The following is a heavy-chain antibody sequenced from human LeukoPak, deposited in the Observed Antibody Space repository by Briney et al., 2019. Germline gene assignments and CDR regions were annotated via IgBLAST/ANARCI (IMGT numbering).Heavy chain of an antibody. J-gene: IGHJ6*03. CDR1: GFTFSNYV. CDR2: ISYDGINK. CDR3: ARSPTYYYMDV. Sequence: PGESLRLSCEASGFTFSNYVIHWVRQAPGKGLEWLAVISYDGINKYYADSVKGRFTISRDQSKTTVDLQMDSLGGADTAVYYCARSPTYYYMDVWGTGTTVTVSS. V-gene: IGHV3-30-3*01.